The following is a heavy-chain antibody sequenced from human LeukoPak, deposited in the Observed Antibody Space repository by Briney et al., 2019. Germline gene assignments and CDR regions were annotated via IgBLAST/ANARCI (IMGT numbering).Heavy chain of an antibody. V-gene: IGHV3-21*01. CDR1: GFTFSSYS. J-gene: IGHJ6*02. Sequence: GGSLRLSCAASGFTFSSYSMNWVRQAPGKGLEWVSSISSSSSYIYYADSVKGRFTISRDNAKNSLYLQMNSLRAEDTAVYYCARGPNPVKRSGSYVGYYGMDVWGQGTTVTVSS. CDR2: ISSSSSYI. CDR3: ARGPNPVKRSGSYVGYYGMDV. D-gene: IGHD3-10*01.